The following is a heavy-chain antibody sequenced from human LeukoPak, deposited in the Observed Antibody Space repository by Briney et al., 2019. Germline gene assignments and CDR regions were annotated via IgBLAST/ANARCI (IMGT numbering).Heavy chain of an antibody. CDR2: ISAYNGNT. J-gene: IGHJ6*02. Sequence: ASVKVSCKASGYTFTSYGISWVRQAPGQGLEWMGWISAYNGNTNYAQKLQGRVTMTTDTSTSTAYMELRSLRSDDTAVYYCARTDIVVVPAAIAYYYYYGMDVWGQGTTVTVSS. D-gene: IGHD2-2*02. V-gene: IGHV1-18*01. CDR1: GYTFTSYG. CDR3: ARTDIVVVPAAIAYYYYYGMDV.